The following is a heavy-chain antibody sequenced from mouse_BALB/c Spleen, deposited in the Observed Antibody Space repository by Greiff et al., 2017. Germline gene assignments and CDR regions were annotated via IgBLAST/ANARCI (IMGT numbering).Heavy chain of an antibody. CDR2: ISSGGST. D-gene: IGHD1-1*01. CDR1: GFTFSSYA. Sequence: EVQGVESGGGLVKPGGSLKLSCAASGFTFSSYAMSWVRQTPEKRLEWVASISSGGSTYYPDSVKGRFTISRDNARNILYLQMSSLRSEDTAMYYCARGDYYGSRGFAYWGQGTLVTVSA. V-gene: IGHV5-6-5*01. J-gene: IGHJ3*01. CDR3: ARGDYYGSRGFAY.